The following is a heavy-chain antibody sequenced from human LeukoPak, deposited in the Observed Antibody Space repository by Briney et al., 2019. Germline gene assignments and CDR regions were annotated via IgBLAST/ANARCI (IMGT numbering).Heavy chain of an antibody. J-gene: IGHJ3*02. CDR2: INPNTGDT. CDR3: AITVVANAFDN. CDR1: GYTFTYYY. V-gene: IGHV1-2*06. D-gene: IGHD4-23*01. Sequence: ASVKVSRKASGYTFTYYYIHWLRQAPGQGLEWMGRINPNTGDTNYAQKFQGRVTMTRDTFITTAYMDLSGLRSDDTALYYCAITVVANAFDNWGQGTMITVSS.